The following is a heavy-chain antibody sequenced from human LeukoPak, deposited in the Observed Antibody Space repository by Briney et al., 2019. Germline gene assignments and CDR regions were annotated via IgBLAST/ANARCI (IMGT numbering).Heavy chain of an antibody. V-gene: IGHV4-39*01. D-gene: IGHD2-15*01. J-gene: IGHJ4*02. CDR2: IYYSGST. CDR1: GGSISSSSYY. Sequence: SETLSLTCTVSGGSISSSSYYWGWIRQPPGKGLEWIGSIYYSGSTYYNPSLKSRVTISVDTSKNQFSLKLGSVTAADTAVYYCASSQGDIVVVVAATFVFDYWGQGTLVTVSS. CDR3: ASSQGDIVVVVAATFVFDY.